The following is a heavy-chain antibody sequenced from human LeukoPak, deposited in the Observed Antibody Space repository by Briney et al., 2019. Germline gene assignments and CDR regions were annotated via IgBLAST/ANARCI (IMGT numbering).Heavy chain of an antibody. Sequence: ASVKVSCKASGYTFTSYAMHWVRQAPGQRLEWMGWINAGNGYTKYSQKFQGRVTITRDTSASTAYMELSSLRSEDTAVYYCARFDCSGGSCYFGYWGQGTLVTVSS. CDR2: INAGNGYT. CDR1: GYTFTSYA. J-gene: IGHJ4*02. CDR3: ARFDCSGGSCYFGY. D-gene: IGHD2-15*01. V-gene: IGHV1-3*01.